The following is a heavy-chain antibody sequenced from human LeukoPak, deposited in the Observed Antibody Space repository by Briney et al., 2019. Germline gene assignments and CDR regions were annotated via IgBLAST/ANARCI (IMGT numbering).Heavy chain of an antibody. D-gene: IGHD2-8*01. J-gene: IGHJ3*02. V-gene: IGHV4-31*03. Sequence: SQTLSLTCTVSGGSISSDGHYWSWIRQYPGKGLESIGSVSSSGTTTYNPSLKSRVTISLDTSQNQFSLNLRSLTAADTAVYYCAREMVRDAFDIWGQGTMVTVSS. CDR3: AREMVRDAFDI. CDR2: VSSSGTT. CDR1: GGSISSDGHY.